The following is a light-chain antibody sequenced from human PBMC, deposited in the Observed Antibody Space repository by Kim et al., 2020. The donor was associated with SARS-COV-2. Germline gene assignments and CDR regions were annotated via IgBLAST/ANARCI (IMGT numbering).Light chain of an antibody. CDR2: SNN. CDR1: ISNIGTNT. Sequence: QYVLTQPPSASGTPGQRVTISCSGSISNIGTNTVNWYQQLPGTAPKLLIYSNNQRPSGVPDRFSGSKSGTSASLAISGLQSDDEADYYCAAWDDSRTVLFGGGTQLTVL. V-gene: IGLV1-44*01. CDR3: AAWDDSRTVL. J-gene: IGLJ2*01.